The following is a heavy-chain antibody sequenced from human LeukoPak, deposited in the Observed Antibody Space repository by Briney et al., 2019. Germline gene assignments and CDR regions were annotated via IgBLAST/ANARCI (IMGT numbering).Heavy chain of an antibody. CDR3: AISGNYFRPFDY. CDR2: INPSGGST. D-gene: IGHD1-26*01. CDR1: ASTFSTYA. J-gene: IGHJ4*02. Sequence: ASVRVSCKASASTFSTYAIHWVRQAPGQGLEWMGIINPSGGSTSYAQKFQGRVTMTRDMSTSTVYMELSSLKSEDTAVFYCAISGNYFRPFDYWGQGTLVSVSS. V-gene: IGHV1-46*01.